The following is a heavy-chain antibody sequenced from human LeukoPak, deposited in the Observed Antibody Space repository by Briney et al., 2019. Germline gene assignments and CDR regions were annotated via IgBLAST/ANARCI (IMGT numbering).Heavy chain of an antibody. V-gene: IGHV3-33*01. CDR1: GFTFSRYA. CDR3: AREKNIGYYDSSGYFDY. CDR2: IWYDGSNK. D-gene: IGHD3-22*01. J-gene: IGHJ4*02. Sequence: PGGSLRLSCAVSGFTFSRYAMHWVRQAPGKGLEWVALIWYDGSNKYYADSVKGRFTISRDNSKNTLYLQMNSLRAEDTAVYYCAREKNIGYYDSSGYFDYWGQGTLVTVSS.